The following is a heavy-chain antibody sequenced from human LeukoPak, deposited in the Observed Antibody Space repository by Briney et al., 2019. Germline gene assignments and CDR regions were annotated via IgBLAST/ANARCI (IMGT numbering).Heavy chain of an antibody. Sequence: SETLSLTCTVSGGSISSGGYYWSWIRQHPGKGLEWIGYIYYSGSTYYNPSLKSRVTISVDTSKNQFSLKLSSVTAADTAVYYCARARWLQLSPLDYWGQGTLVTVSS. CDR1: GGSISSGGYY. J-gene: IGHJ4*02. V-gene: IGHV4-31*03. CDR2: IYYSGST. D-gene: IGHD5-24*01. CDR3: ARARWLQLSPLDY.